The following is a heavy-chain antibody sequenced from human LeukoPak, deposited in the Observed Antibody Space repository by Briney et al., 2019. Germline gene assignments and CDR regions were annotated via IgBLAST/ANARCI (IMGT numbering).Heavy chain of an antibody. Sequence: ASVNVSCKASGGTFSSYAISWVRQAPGQGLEWMGWISAYNGNTNYAQKLQGRVTMTTDTSTSTAYMELRSLRSDDMAVYYCARDRDDYYDSSGNNFDYWGQGTLVTVSS. CDR3: ARDRDDYYDSSGNNFDY. V-gene: IGHV1-18*03. D-gene: IGHD3-22*01. CDR1: GGTFSSYA. J-gene: IGHJ4*02. CDR2: ISAYNGNT.